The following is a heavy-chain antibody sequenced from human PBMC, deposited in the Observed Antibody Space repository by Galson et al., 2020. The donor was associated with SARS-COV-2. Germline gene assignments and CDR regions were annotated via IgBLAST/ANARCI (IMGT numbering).Heavy chain of an antibody. Sequence: SETLSLTCPVSGGSIRSDTYYWGWIRQPPGQGLEWLGSVDHRGNTNRNPSLKSRLTLSVATSPNHFSLNLASVTAADTAVYFCVSVDEAFDPWGQGTLVTVSS. V-gene: IGHV4-39*07. J-gene: IGHJ5*02. CDR3: VSVDEAFDP. CDR2: VDHRGNT. CDR1: GGSIRSDTYY.